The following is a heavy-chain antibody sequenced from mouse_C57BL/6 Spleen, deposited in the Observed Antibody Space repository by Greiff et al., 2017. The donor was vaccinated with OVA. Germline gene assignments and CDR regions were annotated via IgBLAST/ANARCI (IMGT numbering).Heavy chain of an antibody. CDR3: AREGVITTVVAKDCYYAMDY. V-gene: IGHV1-82*01. CDR2: IYPGDGDT. Sequence: QVQLQQSGPELVKPGASVKISCKASGYAFSSSWMNWVKQRPGKGLEWIGRIYPGDGDTNYNGKFKGKATLTADKSSSTAYMQLSSLTSEDSAVYFCAREGVITTVVAKDCYYAMDYWGQGTSVTVSS. CDR1: GYAFSSSW. J-gene: IGHJ4*01. D-gene: IGHD1-1*01.